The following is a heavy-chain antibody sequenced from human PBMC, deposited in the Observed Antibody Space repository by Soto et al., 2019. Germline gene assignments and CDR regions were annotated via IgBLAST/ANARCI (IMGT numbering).Heavy chain of an antibody. CDR3: ARDGGTGYLDS. Sequence: QVHLVQSGAEVKKPGASVKVSCKASGYIFTSYHMHWVRQAPGQGLEWVGVINPSGGRTTSAPKFQDRVTMTRDTSTITVYMEVSSLRSEDTAVYYCARDGGTGYLDSWGQGTLVTVSP. V-gene: IGHV1-46*01. CDR2: INPSGGRT. D-gene: IGHD3-9*01. CDR1: GYIFTSYH. J-gene: IGHJ4*02.